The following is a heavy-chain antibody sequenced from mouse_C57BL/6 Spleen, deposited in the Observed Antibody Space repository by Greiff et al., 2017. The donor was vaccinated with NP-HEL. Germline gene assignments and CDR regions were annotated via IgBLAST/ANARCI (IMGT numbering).Heavy chain of an antibody. CDR3: ARGVTTVVATFHWYFDV. Sequence: VQLQQSGAELVRPGSSVKMSCKTSGYTFTSYGINWVKQRPGQGLEWIGYIYIGNGYTEYNEKFKGKATLTSDTASSTAYMQLSSLTSEDSAIYFGARGVTTVVATFHWYFDVWGTGTTVTVSS. D-gene: IGHD1-1*01. J-gene: IGHJ1*03. CDR1: GYTFTSYG. V-gene: IGHV1-58*01. CDR2: IYIGNGYT.